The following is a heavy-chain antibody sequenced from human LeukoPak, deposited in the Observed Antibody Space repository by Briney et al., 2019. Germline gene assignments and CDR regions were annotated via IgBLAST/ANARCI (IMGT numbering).Heavy chain of an antibody. Sequence: ASVKVSCKVSGYTLTELSIHWVRQAPGKGLEWLGGFDPEDGETIYAQKFQGRVTMIDDTSTDTAYMELSSLKSEDTAMYYCAAVALRGVIVDYWGQGTLVTVSS. CDR2: FDPEDGET. CDR1: GYTLTELS. CDR3: AAVALRGVIVDY. V-gene: IGHV1-24*01. J-gene: IGHJ4*02. D-gene: IGHD3-10*01.